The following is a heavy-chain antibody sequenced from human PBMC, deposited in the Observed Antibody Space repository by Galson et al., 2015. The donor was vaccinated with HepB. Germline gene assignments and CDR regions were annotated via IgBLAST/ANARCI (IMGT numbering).Heavy chain of an antibody. D-gene: IGHD2-15*01. V-gene: IGHV3-64D*06. CDR3: VKALLGYCSGGSCLDAFDI. CDR2: ISSNGGST. CDR1: GFTFSSYA. J-gene: IGHJ3*02. Sequence: SLRLSCAASGFTFSSYAMHWVRQAPGKGLEYVSAISSNGGSTYYADSVKGRFTISRDNSKNTLYLQMSSLRAEDTAVYYCVKALLGYCSGGSCLDAFDIWGQGTMVTVSS.